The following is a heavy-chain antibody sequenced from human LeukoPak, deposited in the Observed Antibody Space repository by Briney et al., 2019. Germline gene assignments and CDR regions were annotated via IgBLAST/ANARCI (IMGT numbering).Heavy chain of an antibody. D-gene: IGHD3-22*01. CDR2: TDPSDSYT. J-gene: IGHJ5*02. V-gene: IGHV5-10-1*01. CDR3: ARGGPDYYDSLGFDP. Sequence: GESLKISCKGSGYSFTSYWNSWVRQMPAKSLEWMLRTDPSDSYTNYSPSFQGHVTISADKSISTAYLQWSSLKASDTAMYYCARGGPDYYDSLGFDPWGQGTLVTVSS. CDR1: GYSFTSYW.